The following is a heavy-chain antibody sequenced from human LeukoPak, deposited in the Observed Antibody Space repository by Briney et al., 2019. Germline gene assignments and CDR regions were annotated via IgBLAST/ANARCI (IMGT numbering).Heavy chain of an antibody. J-gene: IGHJ6*02. V-gene: IGHV1-69*13. CDR3: ARGSQNCGGDCYGFWYGMDV. D-gene: IGHD2-21*02. CDR2: IIPIFGTA. CDR1: GGTFSSYA. Sequence: EASVKVSCKASGGTFSSYAISWVRQAPGQGLEWMGGIIPIFGTANYAQKFQGRVTITADESTSTAYMELSSLRSEDTAVYYCARGSQNCGGDCYGFWYGMDVWGQGTTVTVSS.